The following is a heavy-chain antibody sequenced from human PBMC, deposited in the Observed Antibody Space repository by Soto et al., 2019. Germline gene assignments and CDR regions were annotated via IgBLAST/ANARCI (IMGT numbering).Heavy chain of an antibody. Sequence: GASVKVSCKASGGTFSTYAINWVRQAPGQGLEWMGGIIPFFGTANYAQKFQGRVTITADESTSTGYMELSSLRSEDTAVYYCAREYCSGGTCYPRGNWLDSWGQGTLVTVSS. CDR2: IIPFFGTA. J-gene: IGHJ5*01. CDR3: AREYCSGGTCYPRGNWLDS. D-gene: IGHD2-15*01. V-gene: IGHV1-69*13. CDR1: GGTFSTYA.